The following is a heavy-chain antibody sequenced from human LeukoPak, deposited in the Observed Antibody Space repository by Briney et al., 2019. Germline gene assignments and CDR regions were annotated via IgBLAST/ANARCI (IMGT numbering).Heavy chain of an antibody. CDR1: GFNFLNYG. V-gene: IGHV3-23*01. Sequence: PGGSLRLSCAASGFNFLNYGMNWVRQAPGKGLQWVSGISDSGDETFYADSVKGRFSMSRDNSKDTVYLQMNSLRTEDTAVYYCAKVTREVIMDPFEAWGKGKMVTVS. D-gene: IGHD3-10*01. CDR2: ISDSGDET. CDR3: AKVTREVIMDPFEA. J-gene: IGHJ3*01.